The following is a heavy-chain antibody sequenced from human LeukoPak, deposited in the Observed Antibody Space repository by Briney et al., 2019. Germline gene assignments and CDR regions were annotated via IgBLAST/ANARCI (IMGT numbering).Heavy chain of an antibody. D-gene: IGHD3-10*01. CDR2: IYYSGST. CDR1: GGSISSYY. Sequence: SETLSLTCTVSGGSISSYYWSWIRQPPGKGLEWIGYIYYSGSTNYNPSLKSRVTISVDTSKNQFSLKLSSVTAADTAVYYCARAPRITMVRGVILWFDPWGQGTLVTVSS. CDR3: ARAPRITMVRGVILWFDP. V-gene: IGHV4-59*12. J-gene: IGHJ5*02.